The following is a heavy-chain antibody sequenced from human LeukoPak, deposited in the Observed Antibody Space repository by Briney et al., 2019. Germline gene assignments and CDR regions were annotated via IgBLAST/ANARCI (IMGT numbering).Heavy chain of an antibody. CDR2: ISSSSSTI. J-gene: IGHJ4*02. CDR3: AKWTPILKYYYFDY. CDR1: GFTFSNYN. Sequence: GGSLRLSCVASGFTFSNYNMNWVRQAPGKGLEWVSYISSSSSTIYYADSVKGRFTISRDNAKNSLYLQMNSLRAEDTAVYYCAKWTPILKYYYFDYWGQGTLVTVSS. D-gene: IGHD3-3*02. V-gene: IGHV3-48*01.